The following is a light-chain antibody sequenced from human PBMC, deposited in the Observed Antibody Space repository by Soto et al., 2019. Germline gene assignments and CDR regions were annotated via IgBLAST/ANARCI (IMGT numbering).Light chain of an antibody. Sequence: EIVMTQSPATVSVSPGERAALSCRASQSVSSKLAWYQKKPGQPPRLLXYGASTRATGIPARFSGSASGTELTLTITGLQPEDFAVYYCQQYKNWPPISFGQGTRLEIK. J-gene: IGKJ5*01. V-gene: IGKV3-15*01. CDR1: QSVSSK. CDR2: GAS. CDR3: QQYKNWPPIS.